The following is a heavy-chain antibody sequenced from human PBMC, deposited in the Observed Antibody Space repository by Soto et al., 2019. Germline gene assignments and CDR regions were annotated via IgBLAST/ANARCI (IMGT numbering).Heavy chain of an antibody. CDR3: VRESVAPGPNYFDT. V-gene: IGHV4-30-2*06. CDR2: IYHSGST. J-gene: IGHJ5*02. CDR1: GGTITSGRSS. D-gene: IGHD6-6*01. Sequence: SETLSLTCSVSGGTITSGRSSWNWIRQSPGKGLEWIAYIYHSGSTYYNPSLKSRVTISVDRSENQFSLKLTSVTAADTAVYYCVRESVAPGPNYFDTWGPGTLVTVSS.